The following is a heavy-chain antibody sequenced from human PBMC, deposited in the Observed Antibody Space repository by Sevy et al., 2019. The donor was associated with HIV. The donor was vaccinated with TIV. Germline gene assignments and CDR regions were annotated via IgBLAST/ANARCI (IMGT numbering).Heavy chain of an antibody. CDR2: ISGSGGST. CDR3: AKDKWRYGYCSSTSCPESYYYYGMDV. D-gene: IGHD2-2*03. J-gene: IGHJ6*02. V-gene: IGHV3-23*01. CDR1: GFTFSSYA. Sequence: GGSLRLSCAASGFTFSSYAMSWVRQAPGKGLEWVSGISGSGGSTYYADSVKGRFTISRDNPKNTRYLQMKSLRVEDTAVYYCAKDKWRYGYCSSTSCPESYYYYGMDVWGQGTTVTVSS.